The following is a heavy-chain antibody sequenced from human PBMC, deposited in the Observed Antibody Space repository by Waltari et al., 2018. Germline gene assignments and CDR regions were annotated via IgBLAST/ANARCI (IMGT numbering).Heavy chain of an antibody. CDR2: IWYDGSHQ. V-gene: IGHV3-33*01. CDR3: AREARSSPAGYFDY. Sequence: QVQLVESGGGVVQPGRSLRLSCAASGFSLNNHGMHWVRQAPGKGLEWVAVIWYDGSHQNYGDSVKGRFTISRDTSKNTLYLQINSLRVEDTAVYYCAREARSSPAGYFDYWGQGTLVTVSS. J-gene: IGHJ4*02. CDR1: GFSLNNHG.